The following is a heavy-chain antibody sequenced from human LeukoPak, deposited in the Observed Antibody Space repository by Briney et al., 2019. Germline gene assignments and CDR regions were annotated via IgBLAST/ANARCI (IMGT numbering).Heavy chain of an antibody. V-gene: IGHV3-23*01. CDR3: AKDNTYDSG. D-gene: IGHD3-22*01. J-gene: IGHJ4*02. CDR1: GFTFSSYA. CDR2: ISGGGGST. Sequence: QSGGSLRLSCAASGFTFSSYAMSWVRQAPGKGLEWVSGISGGGGSTYYADSVKGRFTISRDNSKNTLYLQMDSLRAEDTAVYYCAKDNTYDSGWGQGTLVTVSS.